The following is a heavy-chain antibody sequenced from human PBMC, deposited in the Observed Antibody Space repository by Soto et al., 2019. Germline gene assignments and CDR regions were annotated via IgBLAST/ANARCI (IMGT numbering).Heavy chain of an antibody. Sequence: ASVKVSCKASGYTFTSYYMHWVRQAPGQGLEWMGIINPSGGSTSHAQKFQGRVTMTRDTSTSTVYMELSSLRSEDTAVYYCARVGYDSSGYYYYFDYWGQGTLVTVSS. J-gene: IGHJ4*02. V-gene: IGHV1-46*01. CDR3: ARVGYDSSGYYYYFDY. D-gene: IGHD3-22*01. CDR2: INPSGGST. CDR1: GYTFTSYY.